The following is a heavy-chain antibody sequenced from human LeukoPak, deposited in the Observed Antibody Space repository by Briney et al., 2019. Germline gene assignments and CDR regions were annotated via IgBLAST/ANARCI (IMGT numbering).Heavy chain of an antibody. CDR1: GGTFSSYA. Sequence: SSVKVSCKASGGTFSSYAISWVRQAPGQGPEWMGGIIPIFGTANYAQKFQGRVTITADESTSTAYMELSSLRSEDTAVYYCARMVHNYGSLFDYWGQGTLVTVSS. CDR2: IIPIFGTA. V-gene: IGHV1-69*01. J-gene: IGHJ4*02. CDR3: ARMVHNYGSLFDY. D-gene: IGHD3-10*01.